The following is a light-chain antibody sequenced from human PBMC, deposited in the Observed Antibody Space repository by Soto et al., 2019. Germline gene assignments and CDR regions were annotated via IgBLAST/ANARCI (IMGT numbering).Light chain of an antibody. V-gene: IGLV2-14*03. CDR3: SSYTNRNTMV. CDR2: DVT. J-gene: IGLJ3*02. Sequence: QSALTQPASVSGSPGQSITIFFTGTSSDIGGYNYVSWYQQRPGKPPKLMIYDVTNRPSGVSNRFSGSKSGSTASLTISGLQAEDEGDYYCSSYTNRNTMVFGGGTKVTVL. CDR1: SSDIGGYNY.